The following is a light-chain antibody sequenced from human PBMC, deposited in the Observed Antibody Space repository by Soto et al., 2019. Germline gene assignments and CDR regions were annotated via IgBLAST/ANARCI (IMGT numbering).Light chain of an antibody. CDR2: GAS. Sequence: VIMAQTPGTQSLSTVAGATLYCRAARSCVGNNLAWYQQKPGQAPRLLIYGASNRATGIPDRFSGNGSGTDFTLTISSLEPEDFAVYYCQQYNGWPVTFGQGTKVDI. J-gene: IGKJ1*01. CDR3: QQYNGWPVT. V-gene: IGKV3-20*01. CDR1: RSCVGNN.